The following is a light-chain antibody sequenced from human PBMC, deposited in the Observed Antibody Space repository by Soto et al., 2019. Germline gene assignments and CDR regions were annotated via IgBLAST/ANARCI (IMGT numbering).Light chain of an antibody. J-gene: IGLJ1*01. CDR2: GNS. CDR3: AAWDDSLNEYV. Sequence: QSVLTQPPSVSVAPGQRVTISCTGSSSNIGAGYDVHWYQQLPGTAPKLLIYGNSNRPSGVPDRFFGSNSGTSASLAITGLQAEDEADYCCAAWDDSLNEYVFGDGTKVTVL. CDR1: SSNIGAGYD. V-gene: IGLV1-40*01.